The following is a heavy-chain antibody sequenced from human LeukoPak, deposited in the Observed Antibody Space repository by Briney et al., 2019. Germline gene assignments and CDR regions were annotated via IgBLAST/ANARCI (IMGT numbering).Heavy chain of an antibody. Sequence: PSETLSLTCTVSGGSISSSYYYWGWIRQPPGKGLKWIGSIYYSGSTYYNPSLKSRVTISVDTSQNQFSLKLSSVTAADTAVYYCARSSGYYPQWAFDIWGQGTMVTVSS. D-gene: IGHD3-22*01. V-gene: IGHV4-39*01. CDR2: IYYSGST. CDR1: GGSISSSYYY. CDR3: ARSSGYYPQWAFDI. J-gene: IGHJ3*02.